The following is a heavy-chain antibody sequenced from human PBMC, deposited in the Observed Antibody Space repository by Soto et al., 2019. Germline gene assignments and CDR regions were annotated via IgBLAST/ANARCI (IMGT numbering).Heavy chain of an antibody. Sequence: SETLSLTCAVSGGSISSSNWWSWVRQPPGKGLEWIGEIYHSGSTNYNPSLKSRVTISVDKSKNQFSLKLSSVTAADTAVYYCARDQTHYYDSSGYYIYWGQGTLVTVS. CDR3: ARDQTHYYDSSGYYIY. CDR2: IYHSGST. D-gene: IGHD3-22*01. J-gene: IGHJ4*02. V-gene: IGHV4-4*02. CDR1: GGSISSSNW.